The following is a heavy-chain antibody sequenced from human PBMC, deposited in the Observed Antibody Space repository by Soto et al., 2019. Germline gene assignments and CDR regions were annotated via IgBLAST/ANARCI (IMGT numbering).Heavy chain of an antibody. V-gene: IGHV4-31*03. CDR3: ASRLSEYEGLDY. Sequence: SETLSLTCTVSGGSISSGRYYWSWIRQHPGKGLEWIGYIFYSGNSYYNPSLKSRVTISVDTSKNQFSLKLSSVTAADTAVYYCASRLSEYEGLDYWGQGFLVTVSS. CDR1: GGSISSGRYY. D-gene: IGHD2-2*01. J-gene: IGHJ4*02. CDR2: IFYSGNS.